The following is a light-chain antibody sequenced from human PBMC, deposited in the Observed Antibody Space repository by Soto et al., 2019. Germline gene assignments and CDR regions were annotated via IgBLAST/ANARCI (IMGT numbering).Light chain of an antibody. J-gene: IGLJ1*01. CDR3: SSFTSRFTFNYI. Sequence: QSALTQPPSASGSPGQSVTISCTGTSNDIGVYDFVSWYQQHPGKAPKVIIYQVNKRPSGVPDRFSGSKSANTASLTVSGLRPEDEADYYCSSFTSRFTFNYIFGTGTKLTVL. V-gene: IGLV2-8*01. CDR1: SNDIGVYDF. CDR2: QVN.